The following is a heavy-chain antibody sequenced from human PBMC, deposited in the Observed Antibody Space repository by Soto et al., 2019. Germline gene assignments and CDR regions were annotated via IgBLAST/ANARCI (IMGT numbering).Heavy chain of an antibody. CDR2: IYIGSSI. CDR3: ARDHGDGYNYGFDF. V-gene: IGHV3-53*01. D-gene: IGHD5-12*01. CDR1: GFTVSGNY. Sequence: GGSLRLSCAASGFTVSGNYMSWVRQTPGKGLEWVSIIYIGSSIYYADSVKGRFTISRDNSKNTLSLQMNNLRAEDTAVYYCARDHGDGYNYGFDFWGRGTLVTVSS. J-gene: IGHJ4*02.